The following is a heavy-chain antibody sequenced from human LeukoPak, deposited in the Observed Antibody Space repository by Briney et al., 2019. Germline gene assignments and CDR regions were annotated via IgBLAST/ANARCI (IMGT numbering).Heavy chain of an antibody. CDR1: GYSFTSYW. CDR2: IDPSDSYT. D-gene: IGHD3-10*01. Sequence: RGESLKISCKGSGYSFTSYWISWVRQMPGKGLEWMGRIDPSDSYTTYSPSFQGHVTTSADKSISTAYLQWSRRKASDPAMYYCARPVENSYTMVRGGNLFDTWGQGTLVTVSS. J-gene: IGHJ5*02. CDR3: ARPVENSYTMVRGGNLFDT. V-gene: IGHV5-10-1*01.